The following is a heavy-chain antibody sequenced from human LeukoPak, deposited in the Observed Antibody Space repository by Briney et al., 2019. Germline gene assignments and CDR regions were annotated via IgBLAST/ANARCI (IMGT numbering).Heavy chain of an antibody. CDR3: AKDHPSSGWPTFEY. CDR2: ISSSSGDI. CDR1: GFTFSSYS. V-gene: IGHV3-21*01. Sequence: GGSLRLSCAASGFTFSSYSMNWVRQAPGKGLEWVSSISSSSGDIYYADAAKGRFTISRDNAKNSLYLQMNSLRAEDTAVYYCAKDHPSSGWPTFEYWGQGTLVTASP. J-gene: IGHJ4*02. D-gene: IGHD6-19*01.